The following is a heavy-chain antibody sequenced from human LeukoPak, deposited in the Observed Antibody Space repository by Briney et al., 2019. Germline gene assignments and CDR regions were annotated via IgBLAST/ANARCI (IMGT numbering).Heavy chain of an antibody. Sequence: GASVKVSCRASRNTFSSYDINWVREAAGQGLEWMGWMNPNTGRTGFAQKFQGRLTMTRDTSISTAYLELRSLRSDDTAVYYCANGFGEPGQFDHWGQGTLVTVSS. J-gene: IGHJ4*02. CDR2: MNPNTGRT. V-gene: IGHV1-8*01. CDR3: ANGFGEPGQFDH. CDR1: RNTFSSYD. D-gene: IGHD3-3*01.